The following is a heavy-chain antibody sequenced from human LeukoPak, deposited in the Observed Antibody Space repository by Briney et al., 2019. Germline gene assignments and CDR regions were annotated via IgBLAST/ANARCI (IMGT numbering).Heavy chain of an antibody. V-gene: IGHV4-39*01. CDR2: IYYSGST. CDR1: GGSISSSSYY. Sequence: SETLSLTCTVSGGSISSSSYYWGWIRQPPGKGLEWIGSIYYSGSTYYNPSLKSRVTISVDTSKNQLSLKLSSVTAADTAVYYCATENYYGSGSYYNVPFDPWGQGTLVAVSS. CDR3: ATENYYGSGSYYNVPFDP. D-gene: IGHD3-10*01. J-gene: IGHJ5*02.